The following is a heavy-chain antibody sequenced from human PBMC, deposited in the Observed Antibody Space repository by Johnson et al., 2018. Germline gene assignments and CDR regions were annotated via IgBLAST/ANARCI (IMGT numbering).Heavy chain of an antibody. D-gene: IGHD2-15*01. CDR1: GGTFSSYA. Sequence: QLVESGAEVKKPGSSVKVSCKASGGTFSSYAISWVRQAPGQGLEWMGWVSAYNGNTNLAQKLQGRVTITADESTSTAYMELSSLRSEDTAVYFCARAAEVGPRDGFDIWGQGTMITVSS. CDR3: ARAAEVGPRDGFDI. J-gene: IGHJ3*02. CDR2: VSAYNGNT. V-gene: IGHV1-69*01.